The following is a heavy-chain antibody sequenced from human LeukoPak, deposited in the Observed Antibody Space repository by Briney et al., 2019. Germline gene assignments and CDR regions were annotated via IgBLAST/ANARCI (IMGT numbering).Heavy chain of an antibody. CDR3: ARVWMATANDAFDI. Sequence: PSEXXSLTCTVSGGSISSGDYYWSWLRQPPGKGLEWVGYIYYSGSTYDNPSLKSRVTISGETSKNQFSLKLSSVTAADTAVYYCARVWMATANDAFDIWGQGTMVTVSS. D-gene: IGHD5-24*01. CDR1: GGSISSGDYY. V-gene: IGHV4-30-4*08. CDR2: IYYSGST. J-gene: IGHJ3*02.